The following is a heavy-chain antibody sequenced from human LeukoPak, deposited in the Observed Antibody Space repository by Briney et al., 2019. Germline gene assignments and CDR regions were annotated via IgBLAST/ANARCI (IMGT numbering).Heavy chain of an antibody. Sequence: KSGGSLRLSCTASGFTFTTYAMTWVRQAPGKGLEWVSSMSSGSRYIYYADLVRGRFTISRDNTRNSLYLAMNNLRAEDTAIYYCARDRPTGASRIFVVQWGQGTPVTVSS. CDR1: GFTFTTYA. CDR3: ARDRPTGASRIFVVQ. J-gene: IGHJ4*02. CDR2: MSSGSRYI. D-gene: IGHD2-15*01. V-gene: IGHV3-21*06.